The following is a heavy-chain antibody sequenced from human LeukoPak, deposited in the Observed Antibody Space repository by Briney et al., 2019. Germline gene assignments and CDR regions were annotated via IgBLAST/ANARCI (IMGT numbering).Heavy chain of an antibody. CDR1: GGSISNYF. J-gene: IGHJ5*02. Sequence: SETLSLTCTVSGGSISNYFWSWIRQPPGKGLEWIGYIYYTGSTNYNPSLKSRVTISVGTSKNQFSLKLSSVTAADTAVYYCARDYSAMGENWFDPWGQGTLVTVSS. CDR3: ARDYSAMGENWFDP. D-gene: IGHD5-18*01. CDR2: IYYTGST. V-gene: IGHV4-59*12.